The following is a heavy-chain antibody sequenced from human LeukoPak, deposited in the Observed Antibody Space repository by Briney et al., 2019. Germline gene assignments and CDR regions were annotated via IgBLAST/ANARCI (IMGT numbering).Heavy chain of an antibody. CDR2: ISSSSSYI. J-gene: IGHJ6*03. Sequence: GGSLRLSCTASGFTFSNNAMSWVRQAPGKGLEWVSSISSSSSYIYYADSVKGRFTISRDNAKNSLYLQMNSLRAEDTAVYYCARDSYIVVVVAATPYYYYYMDVWGKGTTVTVSS. V-gene: IGHV3-21*01. CDR3: ARDSYIVVVVAATPYYYYYMDV. CDR1: GFTFSNNA. D-gene: IGHD2-15*01.